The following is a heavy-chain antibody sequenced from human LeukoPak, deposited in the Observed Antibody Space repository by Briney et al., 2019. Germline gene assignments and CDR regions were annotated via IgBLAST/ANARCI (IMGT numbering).Heavy chain of an antibody. CDR1: GFTFDDYA. D-gene: IGHD3-10*01. V-gene: IGHV3-43*02. CDR2: ISGDGGST. Sequence: GGSLRLSCAASGFTFDDYAMHWVRQAPGKGLEWVSLISGDGGSTYYADSVKGRFTISRDNSKNSLYLQMNSLRTEDTALYYCAKDYYGSEVYNWFDPWGQGTLVTVSS. J-gene: IGHJ5*02. CDR3: AKDYYGSEVYNWFDP.